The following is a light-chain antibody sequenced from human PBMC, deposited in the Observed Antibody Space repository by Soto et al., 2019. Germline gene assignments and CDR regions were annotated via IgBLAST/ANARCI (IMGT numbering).Light chain of an antibody. Sequence: DIVMTQSPLSLPVTPGEPASISCRSSQSLLHSNGYNYLDWYLQKPGQSPQLLIYLGSNRASGVPEMFSGSGSGTDFTMKISRVEAEDVGVYYCMQALQSPLTFGGGTKVEIK. CDR2: LGS. J-gene: IGKJ4*01. CDR3: MQALQSPLT. CDR1: QSLLHSNGYNY. V-gene: IGKV2-28*01.